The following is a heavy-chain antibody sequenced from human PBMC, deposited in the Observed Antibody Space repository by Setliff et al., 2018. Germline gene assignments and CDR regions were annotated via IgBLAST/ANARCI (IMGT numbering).Heavy chain of an antibody. D-gene: IGHD6-19*01. CDR1: GFTFSSYA. V-gene: IGHV3-64*01. CDR2: ISSNGGST. J-gene: IGHJ4*02. Sequence: GGSLRLSCAASGFTFSSYAMHWVRQAPGKGLEYVSAISSNGGSTYYANSVKGRFTISRDNSKNTLYLQMNSLRAEDTAVYYCAKDRHSSDWKLFDYWGQGTLVTVSS. CDR3: AKDRHSSDWKLFDY.